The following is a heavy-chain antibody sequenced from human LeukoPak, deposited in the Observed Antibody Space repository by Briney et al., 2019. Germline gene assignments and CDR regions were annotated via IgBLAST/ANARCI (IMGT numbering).Heavy chain of an antibody. CDR1: GFTFSSYA. D-gene: IGHD6-13*01. CDR3: ARTQISIAAAAYFDY. CDR2: ISSNGGST. J-gene: IGHJ4*02. Sequence: GGSLRLSCAASGFTFSSYAMHWVRQAPGKGLEYVSAISSNGGSTYYANSVKGRFTISRDNSKNTLYLQMGSLRAEDIAVYYCARTQISIAAAAYFDYWGQGTLVTVSS. V-gene: IGHV3-64*01.